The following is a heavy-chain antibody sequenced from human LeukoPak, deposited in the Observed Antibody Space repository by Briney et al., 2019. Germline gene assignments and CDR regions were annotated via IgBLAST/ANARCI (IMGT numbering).Heavy chain of an antibody. D-gene: IGHD3-22*01. CDR3: AREITMMIVVTPGSRDDVFDI. Sequence: SETLSLTCTVSGGSLSSSNYYWGWIRQPPGKGLEWIGSIFYSGSTHYNPSLKSRVTISVDTSKNQFSLKLSSVTAADTAVYFCAREITMMIVVTPGSRDDVFDIWGQGTMVTVSS. V-gene: IGHV4-39*07. CDR1: GGSLSSSNYY. CDR2: IFYSGST. J-gene: IGHJ3*02.